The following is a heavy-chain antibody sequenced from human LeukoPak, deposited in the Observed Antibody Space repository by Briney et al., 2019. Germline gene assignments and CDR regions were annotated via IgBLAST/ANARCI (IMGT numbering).Heavy chain of an antibody. Sequence: GGSLRLSCAVSGFTFATYWMSWVRQAPGKGVEGVANINPDGSQKYYLDSVKGRFTISRDNAKNALYLEMNSLRAEDTALYYCATSAHSSGNDGGHGTLVTVSS. D-gene: IGHD3-22*01. J-gene: IGHJ4*01. V-gene: IGHV3-7*01. CDR2: INPDGSQK. CDR1: GFTFATYW. CDR3: ATSAHSSGND.